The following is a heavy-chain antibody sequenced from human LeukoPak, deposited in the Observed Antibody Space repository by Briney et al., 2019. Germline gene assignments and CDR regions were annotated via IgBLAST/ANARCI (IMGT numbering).Heavy chain of an antibody. D-gene: IGHD3-10*01. Sequence: PGGSLRLSCAASGFTVSSNYMSWVRPAPGKGLEWVSVIYSGGSTYYADSVKGRFTISRDNSKNTLYLQMNSLRAEDTAVYYCARDWGYYGSGSYYEDWGQGTLVTVSS. CDR2: IYSGGST. CDR1: GFTVSSNY. V-gene: IGHV3-53*01. CDR3: ARDWGYYGSGSYYED. J-gene: IGHJ4*02.